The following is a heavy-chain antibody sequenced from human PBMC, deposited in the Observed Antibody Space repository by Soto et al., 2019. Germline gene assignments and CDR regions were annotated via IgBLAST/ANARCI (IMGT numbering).Heavy chain of an antibody. J-gene: IGHJ4*02. CDR2: INAGNGNT. CDR3: ARVVGIAGDDY. Sequence: QVQLVQSGAEVKKPGASVKVSCKASGYTFTSYAMHWVRQAPGQRLEWMGWINAGNGNTKYSQKFQGRVTITRDTSASTAYMELSSLRSEDTAVCYCARVVGIAGDDYWGQGTLVTVSS. V-gene: IGHV1-3*01. CDR1: GYTFTSYA. D-gene: IGHD6-13*01.